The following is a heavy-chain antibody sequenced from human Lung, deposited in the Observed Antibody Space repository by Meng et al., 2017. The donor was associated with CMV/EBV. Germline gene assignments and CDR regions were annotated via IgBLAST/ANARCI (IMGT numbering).Heavy chain of an antibody. J-gene: IGHJ5*02. CDR2: TYYRSTWYN. CDR3: SSEGLRYQYTWFDP. D-gene: IGHD3-9*01. CDR1: GPRVSSNSAA. V-gene: IGHV6-1*01. Sequence: SETMSLXCVLVGPRVSSNSAAWNWIRQTPSRGLEWLGRTYYRSTWYNDSTVYVKSRITLNRDTSKNQFSLQLNTVTPEDTAVDYYSSEGLRYQYTWFDPWGQGNXVNGAS.